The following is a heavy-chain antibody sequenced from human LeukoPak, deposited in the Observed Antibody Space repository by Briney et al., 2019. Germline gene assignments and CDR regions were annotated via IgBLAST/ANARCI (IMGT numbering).Heavy chain of an antibody. D-gene: IGHD4-17*01. J-gene: IGHJ3*02. CDR1: GITFSNYE. V-gene: IGHV3-48*03. CDR2: ISSRGTTT. CDR3: VRDRGTATVRSFDI. Sequence: PGGSLRLSCAASGITFSNYEMNWVRQAPGKGLERVSYISSRGTTTHYADSVKGRFIISRDNAENSLYLQMNSLRVEDTALYHCVRDRGTATVRSFDIWGQGTMVTVSS.